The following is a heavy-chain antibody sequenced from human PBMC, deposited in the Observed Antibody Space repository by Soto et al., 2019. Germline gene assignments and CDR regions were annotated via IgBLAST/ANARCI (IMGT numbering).Heavy chain of an antibody. CDR1: GFTFSSYS. CDR2: ISSSSSTI. Sequence: EVQLVESGGGLVQPGGSLRLSCAASGFTFSSYSMNWVRQAPGKGLEWVSYISSSSSTIYYADSVKGRFTISRDNAKNTLYLQMNRLRDEDTAVYYCARDRREDDYYDSSGYPGAFDIWGQGTMVTVSS. J-gene: IGHJ3*02. D-gene: IGHD3-22*01. CDR3: ARDRREDDYYDSSGYPGAFDI. V-gene: IGHV3-48*02.